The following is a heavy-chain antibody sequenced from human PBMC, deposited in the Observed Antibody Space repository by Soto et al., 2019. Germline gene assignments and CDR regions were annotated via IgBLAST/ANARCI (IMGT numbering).Heavy chain of an antibody. CDR1: GGSISSGGYY. D-gene: IGHD1-26*01. CDR2: IYYSGST. J-gene: IGHJ6*02. CDR3: ARGVGLAYYYYGMDV. Sequence: QVQLQESGPGLVKPSQTLSLTCTVSGGSISSGGYYWSWIRQHPGKGLEWIGYIYYSGSTYYNPSLKSRVTISVDTSKNQFSLKLSSVTASDTAVYYCARGVGLAYYYYGMDVWGQGTTVTVSS. V-gene: IGHV4-31*03.